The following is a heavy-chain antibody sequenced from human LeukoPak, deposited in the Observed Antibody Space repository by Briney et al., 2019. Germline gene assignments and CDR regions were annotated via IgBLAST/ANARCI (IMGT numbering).Heavy chain of an antibody. CDR1: GFPFSSYW. J-gene: IGHJ4*02. D-gene: IGHD4-17*01. V-gene: IGHV3-74*01. Sequence: GGSLRLSCAASGFPFSSYWMHWVRQAPGKGLVWVSRISTDGSSTNYADSVKGRFTISRDNAKNTLYLQMSSLRGEDTAVYFCARGGYGDPYFDYWGQGTLVTVSS. CDR2: ISTDGSST. CDR3: ARGGYGDPYFDY.